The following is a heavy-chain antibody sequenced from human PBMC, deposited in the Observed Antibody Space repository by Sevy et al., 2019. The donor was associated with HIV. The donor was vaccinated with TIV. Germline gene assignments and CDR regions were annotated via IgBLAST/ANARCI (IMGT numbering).Heavy chain of an antibody. Sequence: GGSLRLSCAASEFTFSDYWMSWVRQTPGRGLEWVATIKQDESEKYYMDSVKGRFAISRDNGKNSVSLQMNGLRVEDTALYYCAREVGGFNWRPYYFDSWGQGTLVTVSS. CDR1: EFTFSDYW. J-gene: IGHJ4*02. CDR2: IKQDESEK. V-gene: IGHV3-7*01. CDR3: AREVGGFNWRPYYFDS. D-gene: IGHD3-3*01.